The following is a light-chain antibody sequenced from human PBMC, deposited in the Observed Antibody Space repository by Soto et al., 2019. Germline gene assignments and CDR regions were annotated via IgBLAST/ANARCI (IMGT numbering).Light chain of an antibody. Sequence: EIVLTQSPGTLSVSPGERATLSCRASQSVSSTYLAWYQQKPGQAPRLLIYGASSRATGIPDRFSGSGSGTDFTLTISRLESEDFAVYYCQQYGSSPQTFGQGTKLEI. J-gene: IGKJ2*01. V-gene: IGKV3-20*01. CDR2: GAS. CDR3: QQYGSSPQT. CDR1: QSVSSTY.